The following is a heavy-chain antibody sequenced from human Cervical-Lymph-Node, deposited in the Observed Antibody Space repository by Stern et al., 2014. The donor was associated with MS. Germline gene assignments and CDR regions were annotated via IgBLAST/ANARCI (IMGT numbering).Heavy chain of an antibody. Sequence: QLQLQESGPGLVKPSGTLYLTCAVSGDSISNSKWWSWVRQTPGMGLEWIGEIFNSGPTNCSPSLKSRLTMTVEKSKNQFSLELKAVTAADTAVYYCARVDSGCNWFDYWGQGTLVTVSS. D-gene: IGHD5-12*01. J-gene: IGHJ4*02. CDR1: GDSISNSKW. CDR2: IFNSGPT. V-gene: IGHV4-4*02. CDR3: ARVDSGCNWFDY.